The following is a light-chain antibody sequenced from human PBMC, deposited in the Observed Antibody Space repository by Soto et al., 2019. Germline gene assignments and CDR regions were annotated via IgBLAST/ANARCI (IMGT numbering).Light chain of an antibody. CDR1: QTVSSW. J-gene: IGKJ1*01. CDR2: GAS. CDR3: QHYHSYSPT. V-gene: IGKV1-5*01. Sequence: DIQMNQSPSTLSAYIGDRVTITCRASQTVSSWLAWYQQKPGKAPNLLIYGASNLESGVPSRFGGSGSGTEFTLPINSLQPDDFATYYCQHYHSYSPTFGQGTKVDIK.